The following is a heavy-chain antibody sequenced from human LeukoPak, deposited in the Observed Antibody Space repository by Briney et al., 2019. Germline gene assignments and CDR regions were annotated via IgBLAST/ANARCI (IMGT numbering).Heavy chain of an antibody. D-gene: IGHD2-21*02. Sequence: EASVKVSCKASGGTFSSYTISWVRQAPGQGLEWMGGIIPIFGTTNYAQKFQGRVTITADKSTSTAYMELSSLRSEDTAMCYCARTVVVTAEHAFDIWGQGTMVTVSS. CDR1: GGTFSSYT. J-gene: IGHJ3*02. CDR3: ARTVVVTAEHAFDI. V-gene: IGHV1-69*06. CDR2: IIPIFGTT.